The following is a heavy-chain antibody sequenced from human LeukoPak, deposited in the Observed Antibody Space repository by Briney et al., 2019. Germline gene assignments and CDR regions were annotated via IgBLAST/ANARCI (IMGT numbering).Heavy chain of an antibody. CDR3: AGQTTVITPPDF. CDR1: GFTFSGYW. J-gene: IGHJ4*02. CDR2: IKEDGSEI. D-gene: IGHD4-23*01. V-gene: IGHV3-7*01. Sequence: PGGSLRLSCAASGFTFSGYWMTWVRQAPGKGLEWVANIKEDGSEIYYVDSVKGRFTISRDNAKNSLYLQMNSLRAEDTAMYYCAGQTTVITPPDFWGQGTLVTVSS.